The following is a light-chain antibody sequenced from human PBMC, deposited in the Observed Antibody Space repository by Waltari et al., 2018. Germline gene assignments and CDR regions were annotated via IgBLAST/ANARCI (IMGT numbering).Light chain of an antibody. CDR1: NMGSKS. J-gene: IGLJ2*01. V-gene: IGLV3-21*04. CDR2: YDS. CDR3: LVWHSTTDHHGV. Sequence: SYVVTQSPSVSVAPGETARITCGGDNMGSKSVHCYQQRPGQAPVLGISYDSDRPSGIPELFSGSNSGNTATLTISWVEADDEADYYCLVWHSTTDHHGVFGGGTKLTVL.